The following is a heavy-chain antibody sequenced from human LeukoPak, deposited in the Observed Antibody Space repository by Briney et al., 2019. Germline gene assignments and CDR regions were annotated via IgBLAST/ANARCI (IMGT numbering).Heavy chain of an antibody. J-gene: IGHJ4*02. CDR1: GFVSSSYS. D-gene: IGHD3-3*01. CDR2: LIVGNGNQ. Sequence: GGSLRLSCAASGFVSSSYSMNWVRQAPGKGLEWVSFLIVGNGNQHYADSVKGRFTISRDDAKNSLYLQMNSLRAEDTAVYYCARDMIWSGSHYLYYWGQGTLVTVSS. CDR3: ARDMIWSGSHYLYY. V-gene: IGHV3-48*01.